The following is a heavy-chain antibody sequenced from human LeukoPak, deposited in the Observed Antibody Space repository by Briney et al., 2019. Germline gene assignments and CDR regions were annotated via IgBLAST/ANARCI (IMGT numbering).Heavy chain of an antibody. J-gene: IGHJ3*02. CDR2: INHSGSS. CDR1: VGSFSGYY. D-gene: IGHD3-10*02. Sequence: SETLSLTCAVYVGSFSGYYWTWIRQPPGKGLEWIGEINHSGSSNYNPSLKSRVTISVDTSKYQFSLKLNSVTAADTAVYYCARKESGMLGDAFDIWGQGTMVTVSS. CDR3: ARKESGMLGDAFDI. V-gene: IGHV4-34*01.